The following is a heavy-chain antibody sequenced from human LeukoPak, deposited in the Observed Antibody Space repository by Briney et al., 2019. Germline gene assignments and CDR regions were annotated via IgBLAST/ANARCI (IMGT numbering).Heavy chain of an antibody. J-gene: IGHJ4*02. CDR2: IRYDGSDK. CDR1: GFTFSNAW. Sequence: GGSLRLSCAASGFTFSNAWMSWVRQAPGKGLEWVAFIRYDGSDKYYADSVKGRFTISRDSSRSTLYLQLNSLRAEDTAVYYCASRRDDYGSGSYRDYWGQGTLVTVSS. D-gene: IGHD3-10*01. V-gene: IGHV3-30*02. CDR3: ASRRDDYGSGSYRDY.